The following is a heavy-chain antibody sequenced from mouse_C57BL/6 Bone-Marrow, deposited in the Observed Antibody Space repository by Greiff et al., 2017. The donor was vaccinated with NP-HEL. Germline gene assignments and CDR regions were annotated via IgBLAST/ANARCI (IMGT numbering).Heavy chain of an antibody. CDR3: APIYDGYDWFAY. CDR2: ISSGSSTI. J-gene: IGHJ3*01. CDR1: GFTFSDYG. D-gene: IGHD2-2*01. Sequence: EVKVVESGGGLVKPGGSLKLSCAASGFTFSDYGMHWVRQAPEKGLEWVAYISSGSSTIYYADTVKGRFTISRDNAKNTLFLQMTSLRSEDTAMYYCAPIYDGYDWFAYWGQGTLVTVSA. V-gene: IGHV5-17*01.